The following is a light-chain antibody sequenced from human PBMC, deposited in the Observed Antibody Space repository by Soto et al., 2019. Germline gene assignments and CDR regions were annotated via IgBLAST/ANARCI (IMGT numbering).Light chain of an antibody. CDR1: QSVSSN. CDR3: QQCNDWPHT. CDR2: GAS. Sequence: EIVMTQSPATLSVSPGESATLSCRASQSVSSNLAWYQQKPGQAPRLLIYGASTRATGMPARFSGRGSATEFTLTISSLQSEDCAVYYCQQCNDWPHTFGQGTKLEIK. J-gene: IGKJ2*01. V-gene: IGKV3-15*01.